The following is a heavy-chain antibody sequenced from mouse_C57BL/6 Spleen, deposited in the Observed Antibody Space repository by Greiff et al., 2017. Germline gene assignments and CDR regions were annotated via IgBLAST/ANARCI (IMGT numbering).Heavy chain of an antibody. D-gene: IGHD3-2*02. Sequence: EVKVVESGGGLVQPKGSLKLSCAASGFSFNTYAMNWVRQAPGKGLEWVARIRSKSNNYATYYADSVKDRFTISRDDSESMLYLQMNNLKTEDTAMYYCVGGTGDSSVLRGYAMDYWGQGTSVTVSS. V-gene: IGHV10-1*01. CDR2: IRSKSNNYAT. CDR1: GFSFNTYA. CDR3: VGGTGDSSVLRGYAMDY. J-gene: IGHJ4*01.